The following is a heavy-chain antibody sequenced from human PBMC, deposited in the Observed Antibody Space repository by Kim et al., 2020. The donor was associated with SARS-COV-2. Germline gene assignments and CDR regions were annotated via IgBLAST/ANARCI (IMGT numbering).Heavy chain of an antibody. CDR3: ARDSRGPEY. CDR1: GFTVSNNY. D-gene: IGHD3-10*01. CDR2: IYTSGGT. J-gene: IGHJ4*02. Sequence: GGSLRLSCAASGFTVSNNYISWVRQAPGRGLDWVSVIYTSGGTYYADSVKGRFTISRDYSKNTVYLQMNGLRAEDTAVYYCARDSRGPEYWGQGTLVTVSS. V-gene: IGHV3-66*01.